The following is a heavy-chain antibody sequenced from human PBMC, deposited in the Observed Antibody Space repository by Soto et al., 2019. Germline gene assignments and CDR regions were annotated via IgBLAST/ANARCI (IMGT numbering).Heavy chain of an antibody. V-gene: IGHV1-18*01. D-gene: IGHD2-2*01. Sequence: ASVKVSCKTSGYTFTSYGVSWVRQAPGQGLEWMGWIWAYNGNTNYAQNLQGRVTMTTDTSTSTAYMELRSLRPDDTAVYYCARDRSSSDYWGQGTLVTVSS. CDR3: ARDRSSSDY. J-gene: IGHJ4*02. CDR1: GYTFTSYG. CDR2: IWAYNGNT.